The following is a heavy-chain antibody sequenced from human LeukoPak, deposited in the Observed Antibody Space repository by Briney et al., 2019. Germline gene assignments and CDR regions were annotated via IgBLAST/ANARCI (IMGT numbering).Heavy chain of an antibody. CDR3: ARGTYYYDSSGPTPGYFDY. D-gene: IGHD3-22*01. CDR2: IYTSGNT. Sequence: SETLSLTCTVSHDSISSGSYYWSWIRQPAGKGLEWIGRIYTSGNTDYNPSLKSRVSISVDTSKNQFSLRVNTVTAADTAVYYCARGTYYYDSSGPTPGYFDYWGQGTLVTVSS. CDR1: HDSISSGSYY. V-gene: IGHV4-61*02. J-gene: IGHJ4*02.